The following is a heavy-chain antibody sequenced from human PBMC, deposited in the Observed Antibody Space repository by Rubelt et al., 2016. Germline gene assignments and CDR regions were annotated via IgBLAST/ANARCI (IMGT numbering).Heavy chain of an antibody. CDR1: GGSFSTSAHY. J-gene: IGHJ3*02. CDR3: GGVPVEYCSGGSCLGDI. D-gene: IGHD2-15*01. CDR2: CYYSGNT. Sequence: QLQLRESGPGLVKPSETLSLSCSVSGGSFSTSAHYWAWIRQSPGKGLEWIGSCYYSGNTYYNPSLQSRVTMSIDRSKDHFSRKMYSGTAADKAMYYCGGVPVEYCSGGSCLGDIWGQGTLVTVSS. V-gene: IGHV4-39*07.